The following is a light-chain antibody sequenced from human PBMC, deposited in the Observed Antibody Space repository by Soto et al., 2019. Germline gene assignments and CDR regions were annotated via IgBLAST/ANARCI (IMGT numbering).Light chain of an antibody. V-gene: IGLV2-14*03. J-gene: IGLJ1*01. Sequence: QSALTQPASVSDSPGQSITISCTGTSSDVGGSNFVSWYQPHPGKPPKLIIYDVANRPSGVSNRFSGYKSGSTASLIISRLKTEEEADYYCVSYTSSTTYVFGTGTKVTVL. CDR1: SSDVGGSNF. CDR2: DVA. CDR3: VSYTSSTTYV.